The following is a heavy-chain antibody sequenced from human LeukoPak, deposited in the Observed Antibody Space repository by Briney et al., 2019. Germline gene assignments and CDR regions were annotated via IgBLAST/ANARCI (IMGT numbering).Heavy chain of an antibody. CDR3: AREGAFYFDY. V-gene: IGHV3-48*03. J-gene: IGHJ4*02. CDR1: GFTFSSYE. Sequence: GGSLRLSCAASGFTFSSYEIRWVRQAPGKGLEWVSYISSGGNTIYYADSVKGRFTISRDNAKNSLYLQMNSLRAEGTAVYYCAREGAFYFDYWGQGTLVTVSS. CDR2: ISSGGNTI.